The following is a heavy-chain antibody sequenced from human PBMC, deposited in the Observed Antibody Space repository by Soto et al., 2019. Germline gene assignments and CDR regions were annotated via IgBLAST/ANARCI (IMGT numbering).Heavy chain of an antibody. V-gene: IGHV3-15*07. J-gene: IGHJ4*02. CDR3: ATGGYYFDY. CDR2: IKSKYDGGTT. D-gene: IGHD3-10*01. CDR1: GFIFSNAW. Sequence: GGSLRLSCAASGFIFSNAWMNWVRQAPGKGLEWVGRIKSKYDGGTTDHAAPVKGRFTVSRDDSKNMVYLQMNSLKTEDTAVYFCATGGYYFDYWGQGALVTVSS.